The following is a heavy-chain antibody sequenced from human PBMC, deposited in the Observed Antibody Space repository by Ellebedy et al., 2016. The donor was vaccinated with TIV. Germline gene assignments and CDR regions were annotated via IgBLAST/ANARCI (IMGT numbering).Heavy chain of an antibody. V-gene: IGHV1-69*04. D-gene: IGHD1-26*01. CDR3: ARWGGSSGRFQGPYDY. Sequence: SVKVSCKASGGTFSYYAFNWVRQAPGQGLEWMGRIIPILGVTEYARNFQGRPTFTADKYTTTVYMALRSLRSEDTAVYYCARWGGSSGRFQGPYDYWGQGTLVAVSS. CDR2: IIPILGVT. CDR1: GGTFSYYA. J-gene: IGHJ4*02.